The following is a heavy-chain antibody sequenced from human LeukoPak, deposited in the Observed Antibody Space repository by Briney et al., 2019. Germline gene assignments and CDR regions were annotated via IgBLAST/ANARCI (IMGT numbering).Heavy chain of an antibody. J-gene: IGHJ3*02. CDR3: ARSGDSSTSGGGLDI. D-gene: IGHD6-19*01. Sequence: GGSLRLSCTASGFDLRNYYMHWVRQAPGKGLVWVSRLSNDGDSATYADPVKGRFTISRDNAKSTMHLQLSSLRVEDTALYYCARSGDSSTSGGGLDIWGQGTLVTVSS. CDR2: LSNDGDSA. CDR1: GFDLRNYY. V-gene: IGHV3-74*03.